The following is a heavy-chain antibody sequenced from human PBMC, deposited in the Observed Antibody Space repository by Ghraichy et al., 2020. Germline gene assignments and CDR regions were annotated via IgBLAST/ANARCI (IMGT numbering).Heavy chain of an antibody. V-gene: IGHV3-23*01. D-gene: IGHD3-10*01. J-gene: IGHJ6*02. CDR1: GFTFSNYA. Sequence: LSLTCAASGFTFSNYAMNWVRQAPGRGLEWVSTISGSGVSTYYADSVKGRFTISRDNSKNTLYLQMNSLRAEDTAIFYCAKNPRSGTTRYDYYGVDVWGQGTTVTVS. CDR3: AKNPRSGTTRYDYYGVDV. CDR2: ISGSGVST.